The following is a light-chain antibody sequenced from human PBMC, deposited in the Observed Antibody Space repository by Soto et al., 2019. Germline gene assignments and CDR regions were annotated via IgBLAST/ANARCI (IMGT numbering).Light chain of an antibody. CDR2: GAS. CDR1: ESVSSN. J-gene: IGKJ1*01. CDR3: QQYNKWRT. V-gene: IGKV3-15*01. Sequence: EIVMTQSPATLSVSPGERATLSCRASESVSSNLAWYQQKPGQAPRLLIYGASTRATGIPARISGSGSGTEFTLTISSRQSEDFAVYYCQQYNKWRTFGQGTKVDIK.